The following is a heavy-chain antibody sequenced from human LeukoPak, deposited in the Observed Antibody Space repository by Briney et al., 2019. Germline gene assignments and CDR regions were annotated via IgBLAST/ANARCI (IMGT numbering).Heavy chain of an antibody. CDR2: INWNGGST. D-gene: IGHD6-19*01. V-gene: IGHV3-20*01. Sequence: GGSLRLSCGASGFTFDDYGMSWVRQAPGKGLEWASGINWNGGSTGYADSVKGRFTISRDNAKNSLYLQMNSLRAEDTALYHCARDRAVAGTWYAFDIWGQGTMVTVSS. CDR3: ARDRAVAGTWYAFDI. J-gene: IGHJ3*02. CDR1: GFTFDDYG.